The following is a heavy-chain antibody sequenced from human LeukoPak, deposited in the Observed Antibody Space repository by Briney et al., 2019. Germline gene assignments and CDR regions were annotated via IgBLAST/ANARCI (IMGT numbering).Heavy chain of an antibody. CDR2: ISYSSSI. CDR3: ARDDYYDSSGYYGFDY. J-gene: IGHJ4*02. V-gene: IGHV3-69-1*02. CDR1: GFVFSSYT. D-gene: IGHD3-22*01. Sequence: PGGSLRLSCAASGFVFSSYTMNWVRQTPGKGLEWVSSISYSSSISYADSVKGRFTISRDTAKNSLYLQMNSLRAEDTAVYYCARDDYYDSSGYYGFDYWGQGTLVTVSS.